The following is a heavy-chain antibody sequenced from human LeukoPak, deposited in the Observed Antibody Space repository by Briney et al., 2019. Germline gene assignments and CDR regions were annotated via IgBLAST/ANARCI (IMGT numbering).Heavy chain of an antibody. D-gene: IGHD6-19*01. CDR1: DDSITMYY. CDR2: VDHTGST. Sequence: SETLSLTCSVSDDSITMYYWTWIRQPPGKGLEWIGYVDHTGSTNFNPSLNGRVSISRDTTKNLFSLRLRSVTAADTAVYYCASFSGWYEGSYFDYWGQGTLVTVSS. CDR3: ASFSGWYEGSYFDY. J-gene: IGHJ4*02. V-gene: IGHV4-59*12.